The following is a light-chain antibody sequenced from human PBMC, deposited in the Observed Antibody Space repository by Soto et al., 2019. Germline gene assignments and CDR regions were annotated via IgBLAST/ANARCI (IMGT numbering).Light chain of an antibody. V-gene: IGLV3-1*01. CDR1: KLGDKY. Sequence: SYELTQPPSVSVSPGQTASITCSGDKLGDKYVCWYQQKPGQSPVLVIYQDTKRPSGIPERFSGSNSGNTATLTISGTQAMDEADYYCQAWDSSTHFVFGTGTKVTVL. CDR3: QAWDSSTHFV. J-gene: IGLJ1*01. CDR2: QDT.